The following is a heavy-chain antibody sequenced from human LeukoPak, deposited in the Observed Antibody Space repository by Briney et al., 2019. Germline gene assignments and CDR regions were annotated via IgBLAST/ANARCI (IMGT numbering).Heavy chain of an antibody. V-gene: IGHV3-23*01. J-gene: IGHJ6*02. D-gene: IGHD3-10*01. Sequence: PGGSLRLSCAASGFTFSGYAMSWVRQAPGKGLEWVSAISGSGGSTYYADSVKGRFTISRDNAKNSLYLQMNSLRAEDTAVYYCARDGSYYGSGSSDYYGMDVWGQGTTVTVSS. CDR3: ARDGSYYGSGSSDYYGMDV. CDR2: ISGSGGST. CDR1: GFTFSGYA.